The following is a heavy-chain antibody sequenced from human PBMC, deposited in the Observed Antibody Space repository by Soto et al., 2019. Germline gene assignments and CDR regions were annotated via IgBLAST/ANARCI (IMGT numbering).Heavy chain of an antibody. CDR1: GFTFSSYS. CDR3: ARENDDFWSGYYKGEIDY. CDR2: ISSSSSTI. V-gene: IGHV3-48*02. Sequence: PGGSLRLSCAASGFTFSSYSMNWVRQAPGKGLEWVSYISSSSSTIYYADSVKGRFTISRDNAKNSLYLQMNSLRDEDTAVHYCARENDDFWSGYYKGEIDYWGQGTLVTVSS. D-gene: IGHD3-3*01. J-gene: IGHJ4*02.